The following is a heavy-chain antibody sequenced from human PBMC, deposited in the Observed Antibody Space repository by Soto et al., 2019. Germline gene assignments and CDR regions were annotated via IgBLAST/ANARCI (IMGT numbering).Heavy chain of an antibody. J-gene: IGHJ3*02. CDR2: INAGNGNT. CDR3: ATETTVTTYAFDI. V-gene: IGHV1-3*01. D-gene: IGHD4-17*01. CDR1: GYTFNSYA. Sequence: ASVKVSCKASGYTFNSYAMHWVRQAPGQRLEWMGWINAGNGNTKYSQKFQGRVTITRDTSASTAYMELSSLRSEDTAVYYCATETTVTTYAFDIWGQGTMVTVSS.